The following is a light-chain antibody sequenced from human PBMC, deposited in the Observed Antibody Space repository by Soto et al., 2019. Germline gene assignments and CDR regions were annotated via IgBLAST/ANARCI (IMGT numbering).Light chain of an antibody. Sequence: DVQMTQSPSSLSASVGDRVTITCRASQGIRTNLNWYQQKPGQAPKRLIYGASTLQSGVPSRFGGSGSGTEFTLTITGLQPEDFATYYCLQHDGATYTFRQGTKVDVK. CDR1: QGIRTN. V-gene: IGKV1-17*01. J-gene: IGKJ2*01. CDR3: LQHDGATYT. CDR2: GAS.